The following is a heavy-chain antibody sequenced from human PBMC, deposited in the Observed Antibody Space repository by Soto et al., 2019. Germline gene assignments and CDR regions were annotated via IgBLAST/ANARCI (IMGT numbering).Heavy chain of an antibody. Sequence: SETLSLTCAVSGGSISSSNWWSWVRQPPGKGLEWIGEIYHSGSTNYNPSLKSRVTIPVDKSKNQFSLKLSSVTAADTAVYYCRHDYVWGSYRRDYWGQGTLVTVSS. CDR1: GGSISSSNW. D-gene: IGHD3-16*02. V-gene: IGHV4-4*02. CDR3: RHDYVWGSYRRDY. CDR2: IYHSGST. J-gene: IGHJ4*02.